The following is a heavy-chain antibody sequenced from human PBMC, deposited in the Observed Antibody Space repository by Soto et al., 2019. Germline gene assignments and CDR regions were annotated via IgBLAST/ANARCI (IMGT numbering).Heavy chain of an antibody. CDR1: GGTFSSYA. D-gene: IGHD6-13*01. CDR2: IIPIFGTA. J-gene: IGHJ6*02. CDR3: ATRIAAAGRGYYYYGMDV. V-gene: IGHV1-69*01. Sequence: QVQLVQSGAEVKKPGSSVKVSCKASGGTFSSYAISWVRQAPGQGHEWMGGIIPIFGTANYAQKFQGRVTITADESTSTAYMELSSLRSEDTAVYYCATRIAAAGRGYYYYGMDVWGQGTTVTVSS.